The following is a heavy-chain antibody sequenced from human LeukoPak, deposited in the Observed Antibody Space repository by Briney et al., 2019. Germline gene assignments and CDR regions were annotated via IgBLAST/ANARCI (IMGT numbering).Heavy chain of an antibody. CDR3: ARAMVRGDFDY. CDR2: IYYSGST. D-gene: IGHD3-10*01. J-gene: IGHJ4*02. Sequence: PSETLSLTCTVSGGSIGSYYWSWIRQPPGKGLEWIGYIYYSGSTNYNPSLKSRVTISVDTSKNQFSLKLSSVTAADTAVYYCARAMVRGDFDYWGQGTLVTVSS. CDR1: GGSIGSYY. V-gene: IGHV4-59*01.